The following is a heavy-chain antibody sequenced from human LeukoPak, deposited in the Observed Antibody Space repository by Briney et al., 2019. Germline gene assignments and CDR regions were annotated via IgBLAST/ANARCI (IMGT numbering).Heavy chain of an antibody. J-gene: IGHJ1*01. D-gene: IGHD1-14*01. CDR2: IRSKAYGGTT. CDR3: TRGDSEPWVRNSQH. CDR1: GFTFGDYA. V-gene: IGHV3-49*04. Sequence: GGSLRLSCTASGFTFGDYAMSWVRQAPGKGLEWVGFIRSKAYGGTTDYAASVKAKFTISRDDSKSIAYLQMNSLKTEDTAVYYCTRGDSEPWVRNSQHWGQGTLVTVSS.